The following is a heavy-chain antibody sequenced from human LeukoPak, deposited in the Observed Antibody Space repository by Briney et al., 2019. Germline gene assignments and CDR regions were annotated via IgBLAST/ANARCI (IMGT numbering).Heavy chain of an antibody. D-gene: IGHD1-26*01. CDR3: ATDPGIVGATQNDAFDI. CDR2: VDPEDGET. V-gene: IGHV1-69-2*01. Sequence: ASVKISCKVSGYTFTDYYMHWVQQAPGKGLEWMGLVDPEDGETIYAEKFQGRVTITADTSTDTAYIELSSLRSEDTAVYYCATDPGIVGATQNDAFDIWGQGTMVTVSS. J-gene: IGHJ3*02. CDR1: GYTFTDYY.